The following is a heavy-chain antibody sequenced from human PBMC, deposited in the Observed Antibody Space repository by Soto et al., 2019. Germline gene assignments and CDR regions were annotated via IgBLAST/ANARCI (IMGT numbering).Heavy chain of an antibody. CDR2: IWYDGSNK. D-gene: IGHD3-22*01. V-gene: IGHV3-33*01. J-gene: IGHJ3*02. CDR1: GFTFSSYG. Sequence: VGSLRLSCAASGFTFSSYGVHWVRQAPGKGLEWVAVIWYDGSNKYYADSVKGRFTISRDNSKNTLYLQMNSLRAEDTAVYYCARAASPYYYDSSGSHSPDAFDIWGQGTMVTVSS. CDR3: ARAASPYYYDSSGSHSPDAFDI.